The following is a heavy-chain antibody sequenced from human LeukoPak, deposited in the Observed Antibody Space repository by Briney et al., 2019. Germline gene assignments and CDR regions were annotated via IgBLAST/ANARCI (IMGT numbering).Heavy chain of an antibody. CDR1: GDSISTYY. J-gene: IGHJ4*02. D-gene: IGHD1-1*01. CDR2: IYTSGGA. V-gene: IGHV4-4*07. CDR3: ARELQLRV. Sequence: SETLSLTCIVSGDSISTYYWSWIRQSAGKGLEWIGRIYTSGGAKYSPSLKSRVSISVDETKNQVSLRLTSVTAADTAVYYCARELQLRVWGQGTLVTVPS.